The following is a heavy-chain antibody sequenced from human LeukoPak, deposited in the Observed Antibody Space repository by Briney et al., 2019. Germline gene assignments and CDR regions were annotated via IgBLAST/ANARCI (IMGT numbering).Heavy chain of an antibody. CDR2: IYYSGNT. D-gene: IGHD3-10*01. V-gene: IGHV4-39*01. CDR3: ARPDARDGFRVDP. Sequence: PSETLSLTCTVSGDSISSSTYYWGWIRQPPGKGLEWIGSIYYSGNTYYNPSLKSRVTISVDTSKNQFSLKLSSMTAADTAVYYCARPDARDGFRVDPWGQGTLVTVSS. J-gene: IGHJ5*02. CDR1: GDSISSSTYY.